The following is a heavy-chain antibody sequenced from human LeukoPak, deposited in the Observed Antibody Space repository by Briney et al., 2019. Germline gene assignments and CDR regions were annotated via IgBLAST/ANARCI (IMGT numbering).Heavy chain of an antibody. D-gene: IGHD2-15*01. J-gene: IGHJ4*02. Sequence: PGGSLRLSCAASGFTFSSYSMNWVRQAPGKGLEWVSSISSSSSYIYYADSVKGRFTISRDNSKNTLYLQMNSLRAEDTAVYYCAKDYYCSGGSCYPYYFDYWGQGTLVTVSS. CDR2: ISSSSSYI. V-gene: IGHV3-21*04. CDR3: AKDYYCSGGSCYPYYFDY. CDR1: GFTFSSYS.